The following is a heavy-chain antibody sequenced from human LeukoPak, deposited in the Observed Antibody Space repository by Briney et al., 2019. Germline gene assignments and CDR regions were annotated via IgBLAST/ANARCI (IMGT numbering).Heavy chain of an antibody. V-gene: IGHV3-53*01. Sequence: PGGTLRLSCAASGFTFSSYSMNWVRQAPGKGLEWVSLLYSGGTTYYVDSVKGRFTISRDNSKNTLYLQMNSLRTEDTAVYYCARARGNFWDFDYWGQGTLVTVSS. CDR1: GFTFSSYS. CDR3: ARARGNFWDFDY. CDR2: LYSGGTT. J-gene: IGHJ4*02. D-gene: IGHD3-16*01.